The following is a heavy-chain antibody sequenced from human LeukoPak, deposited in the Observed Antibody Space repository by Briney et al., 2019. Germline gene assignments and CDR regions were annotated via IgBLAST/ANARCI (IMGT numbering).Heavy chain of an antibody. Sequence: SETLSLTCAVCGGSFSGYYWSWIRQPPGKGLEWIGEINHSGSTNYNPSLKSRVTISVDTSKNQFSLKLSSVTAADTAVYYCARGAAYYYYYMTSGAKGPRSPSP. V-gene: IGHV4-34*01. CDR3: ARGAAYYYYYMTS. CDR1: GGSFSGYY. CDR2: INHSGST. D-gene: IGHD6-13*01. J-gene: IGHJ6*03.